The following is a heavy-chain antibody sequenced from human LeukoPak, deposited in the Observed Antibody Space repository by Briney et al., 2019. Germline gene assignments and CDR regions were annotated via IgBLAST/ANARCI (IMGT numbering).Heavy chain of an antibody. D-gene: IGHD6-6*01. V-gene: IGHV1-8*03. Sequence: ASVKVSCKASGYTFTSYDINWVRQATGQGFEWMGWMNPNSGNTGHAQKFQGRVTITRNTSISTAYMELSSLRSEDTAVYYCARGRAAPSYYYYYYMDVWGKGTTVTVSS. CDR1: GYTFTSYD. J-gene: IGHJ6*03. CDR2: MNPNSGNT. CDR3: ARGRAAPSYYYYYYMDV.